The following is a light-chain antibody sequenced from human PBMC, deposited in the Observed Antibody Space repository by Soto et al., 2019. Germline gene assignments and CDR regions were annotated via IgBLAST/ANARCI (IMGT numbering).Light chain of an antibody. CDR1: QSVSTW. CDR2: KAS. V-gene: IGKV1-5*03. J-gene: IGKJ1*01. CDR3: QQYSSWWT. Sequence: DIQMTQSPSTLSASLGDRVTITCRASQSVSTWLAWYQQKPGKAPNLLIYKASTLESGVPSLISGSGSGTEFTLTISSMQADDSATYYWQQYSSWWTFGQGTKVEIK.